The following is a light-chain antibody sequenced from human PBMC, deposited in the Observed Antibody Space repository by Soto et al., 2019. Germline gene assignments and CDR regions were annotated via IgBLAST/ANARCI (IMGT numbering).Light chain of an antibody. V-gene: IGLV2-14*01. Sequence: QSVLTLPASVSGSPGQSIAISCTGTSSDVGGYDQVSWYQQHPGKAPKLMIYAVTTRPSGVSNRFSGSKSGNTASLTISGLQAEDEADYYCSSYTGSGTFFGGGTKLTVL. J-gene: IGLJ2*01. CDR3: SSYTGSGTF. CDR1: SSDVGGYDQ. CDR2: AVT.